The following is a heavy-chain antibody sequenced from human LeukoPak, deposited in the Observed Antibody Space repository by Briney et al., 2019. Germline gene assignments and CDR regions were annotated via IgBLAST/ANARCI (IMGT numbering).Heavy chain of an antibody. J-gene: IGHJ4*02. CDR3: ARGLWFGELLHY. Sequence: SETLSLTCAVYGGSFSGYYWSWIRQPPGKGLEWIGEINHSGSTNYNPSLKSRVTISVDTSKNQFSLKLSSVTAADTAVYYCARGLWFGELLHYWGQGTLVTVSS. D-gene: IGHD3-10*01. CDR1: GGSFSGYY. CDR2: INHSGST. V-gene: IGHV4-34*01.